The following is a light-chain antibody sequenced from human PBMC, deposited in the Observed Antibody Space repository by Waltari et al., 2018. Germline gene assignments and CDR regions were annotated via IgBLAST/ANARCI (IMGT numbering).Light chain of an antibody. V-gene: IGLV3-19*01. J-gene: IGLJ1*01. Sequence: SSELTQDPAVSVALGQTVRITCQGDSLRRYYASWYKQKPGQAPVLVIYGKNNRPSGIPDRFSGSSSGNTASLTITGAQAEDEADYYCNSRDSSGNHHVFGTGTKVTVL. CDR3: NSRDSSGNHHV. CDR1: SLRRYY. CDR2: GKN.